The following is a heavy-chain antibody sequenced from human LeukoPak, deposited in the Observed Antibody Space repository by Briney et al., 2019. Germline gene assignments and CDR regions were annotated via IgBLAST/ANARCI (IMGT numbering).Heavy chain of an antibody. V-gene: IGHV3-23*01. CDR2: ISGSGGST. J-gene: IGHJ4*02. Sequence: PGGSLRLSCAASGFTFSSYAMSWVRQAPGKGLEWVSAISGSGGSTYYADSVKGRFTISRDNSRNTLYLQMNSLRAEDTAVYYCAKDHYDFWSGYYSFDYWGQGTLVTVSS. CDR1: GFTFSSYA. CDR3: AKDHYDFWSGYYSFDY. D-gene: IGHD3-3*01.